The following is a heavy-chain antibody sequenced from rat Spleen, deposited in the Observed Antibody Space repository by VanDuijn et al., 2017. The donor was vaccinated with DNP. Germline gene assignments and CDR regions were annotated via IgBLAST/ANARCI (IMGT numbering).Heavy chain of an antibody. CDR2: ISYDGGNT. D-gene: IGHD1-3*01. CDR3: ARWGGSYADYFDY. V-gene: IGHV5-22*01. J-gene: IGHJ2*01. CDR1: GFTFSKYG. Sequence: EVQLVETGGGLVQPGRSLKLSCVASGFTFSKYGMAWVRQAPKKGLEWVAYISYDGGNTYYGDSVKGRFTISRDNARSTLYLQMNSLRSEDMATYYCARWGGSYADYFDYWGQGVMVTVSS.